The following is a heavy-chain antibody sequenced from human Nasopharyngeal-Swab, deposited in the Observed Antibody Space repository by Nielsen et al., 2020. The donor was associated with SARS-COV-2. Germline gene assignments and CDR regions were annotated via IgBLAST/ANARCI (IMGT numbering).Heavy chain of an antibody. CDR2: ISNSSRYI. CDR1: GFTFSDYN. V-gene: IGHV3-21*01. CDR3: ARAGGVSAAEYFQH. Sequence: GGSLRPSCAASGFTFSDYNMNWVRQAPGKGLEWVSSISNSSRYIYQADSVKGRFTISRDNAKNSLYLQMNSLRAEDTAVYYCARAGGVSAAEYFQHWGKGTLVTVSS. J-gene: IGHJ1*01. D-gene: IGHD2-8*01.